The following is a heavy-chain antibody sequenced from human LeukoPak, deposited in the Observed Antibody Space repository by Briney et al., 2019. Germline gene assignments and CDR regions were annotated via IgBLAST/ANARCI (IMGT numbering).Heavy chain of an antibody. CDR2: IYPGDSDT. V-gene: IGHV5-51*01. CDR1: GYSFTSYW. Sequence: GESLKISCKGSGYSFTSYWIGWVRQMPGKGLEWMGIIYPGDSDTRYSPSFQGQVTISADKSISTAYLQWSSLKASDTAMYYCALTYYYDSSGYYLLEGYFQHWGQGTLVTVSS. D-gene: IGHD3-22*01. CDR3: ALTYYYDSSGYYLLEGYFQH. J-gene: IGHJ1*01.